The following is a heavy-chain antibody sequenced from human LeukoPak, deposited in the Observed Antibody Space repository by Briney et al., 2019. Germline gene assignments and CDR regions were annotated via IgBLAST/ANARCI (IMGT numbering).Heavy chain of an antibody. CDR1: GSTFSSYA. Sequence: GGSLRLSCAASGSTFSSYAMSWVRQAPGKGLEWVSTISGSGGSTYYADSVKGRFTISRDNSKNTLYLQMNSLRAEDTAVYYCAKASHPGDDYYHGMDVWGQGTTVTVSS. D-gene: IGHD3-10*01. V-gene: IGHV3-23*01. CDR3: AKASHPGDDYYHGMDV. J-gene: IGHJ6*02. CDR2: ISGSGGST.